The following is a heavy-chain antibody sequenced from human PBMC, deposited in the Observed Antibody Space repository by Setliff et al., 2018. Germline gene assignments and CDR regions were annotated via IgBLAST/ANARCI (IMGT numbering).Heavy chain of an antibody. CDR2: IYYSGST. V-gene: IGHV4-39*07. CDR3: AREQWLDPPGYYYMDV. CDR1: GGSISNSNNP. Sequence: SETLSLTCTVSGGSISNSNNPWGWIRQPPGKGLEWIGSIYYSGSTYYNPSLKSRVTMSIDTSKNQFSLKLNSVTAADMAVYYCAREQWLDPPGYYYMDVWAKGTTVTVSS. J-gene: IGHJ6*03. D-gene: IGHD6-19*01.